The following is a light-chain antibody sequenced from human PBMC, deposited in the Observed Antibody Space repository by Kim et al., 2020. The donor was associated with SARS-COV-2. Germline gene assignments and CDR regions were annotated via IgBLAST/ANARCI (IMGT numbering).Light chain of an antibody. CDR2: DAS. V-gene: IGKV1-5*01. Sequence: ASVGDRVTITCRASQNINRWLAWYQQQPGKAPTLLIYDASSLQSGVPSRFSGSGSGTEFTLPISSLQPDDFATYYCQQYNNYLFAFGPGTKVDIK. CDR3: QQYNNYLFA. CDR1: QNINRW. J-gene: IGKJ3*01.